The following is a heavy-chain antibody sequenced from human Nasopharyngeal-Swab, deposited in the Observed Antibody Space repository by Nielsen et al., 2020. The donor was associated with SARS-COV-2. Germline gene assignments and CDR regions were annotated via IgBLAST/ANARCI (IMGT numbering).Heavy chain of an antibody. D-gene: IGHD2-15*01. CDR2: IIPIFGTA. V-gene: IGHV1-69*13. CDR3: ARGGYCSGGSCYSGSFFDY. J-gene: IGHJ4*02. CDR1: GGTFSSYA. Sequence: SVKVSCKASGGTFSSYAISWVRQAPGQGLEWMGGIIPIFGTANYAQKFQGRVTITADESTSTAYMELSSLRSEDTAVYYCARGGYCSGGSCYSGSFFDYWGQGTLVTVSS.